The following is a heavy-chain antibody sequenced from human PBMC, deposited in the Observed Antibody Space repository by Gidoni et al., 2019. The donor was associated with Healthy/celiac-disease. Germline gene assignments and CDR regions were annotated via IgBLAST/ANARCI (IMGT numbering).Heavy chain of an antibody. CDR1: GGSISSYY. CDR2: IYYSGST. V-gene: IGHV4-59*08. J-gene: IGHJ3*02. CDR3: ARGQRGDAFDI. Sequence: QVQLQESGPGLVKPSETLSLTCTASGGSISSYYWSWIRQPPGKGLEWFGYIYYSGSTNYNPSLKSRVTISVDTSKNQFSLKLSSVTAADTAVYYCARGQRGDAFDIWGQGTMVTVSS. D-gene: IGHD3-10*01.